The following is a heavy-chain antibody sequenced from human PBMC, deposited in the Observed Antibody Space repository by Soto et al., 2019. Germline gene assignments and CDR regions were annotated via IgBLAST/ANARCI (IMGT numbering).Heavy chain of an antibody. CDR3: ASVGVGAYDY. CDR1: GGIFSNFA. Sequence: SVKVSCKASGGIFSNFAFNWMRQAPGQGLEWMGGIIPTLGTPHYAQKFLGRVTITADESTRTVYMEMSSLTVEDTAVYYCASVGVGAYDYWG. J-gene: IGHJ4*01. D-gene: IGHD4-17*01. V-gene: IGHV1-69*13. CDR2: IIPTLGTP.